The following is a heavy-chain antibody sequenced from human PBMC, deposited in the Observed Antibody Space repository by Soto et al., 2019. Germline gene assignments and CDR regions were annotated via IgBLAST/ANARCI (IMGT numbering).Heavy chain of an antibody. Sequence: QVQLVQSGVELKKTGASVKVSCQASDFTLTNYGITWVRQAPGQGLEWMGWISAYSGNTKYAQKVQGRVTLTTDTSTNTVYMELRNLRSDDTAVYYCVKSGGEAELLILDYWGQGTRLTVS. V-gene: IGHV1-18*04. CDR3: VKSGGEAELLILDY. D-gene: IGHD1-7*01. J-gene: IGHJ4*02. CDR1: DFTLTNYG. CDR2: ISAYSGNT.